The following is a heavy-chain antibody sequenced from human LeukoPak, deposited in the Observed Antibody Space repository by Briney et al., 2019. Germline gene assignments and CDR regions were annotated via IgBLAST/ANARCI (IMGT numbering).Heavy chain of an antibody. CDR2: IKQDGSEK. V-gene: IGHV3-7*01. CDR1: GFTFSSYW. J-gene: IGHJ4*02. D-gene: IGHD2-2*01. Sequence: GGSLRLSCAASGFTFSSYWMSWVRQAPGKGLEWVANIKQDGSEKYYVDSVKGRFTISRDNAKNSLYLQMNSLRAEDTAVYYCARGYCSSTSCQYYLEYWGQGTLVTVSS. CDR3: ARGYCSSTSCQYYLEY.